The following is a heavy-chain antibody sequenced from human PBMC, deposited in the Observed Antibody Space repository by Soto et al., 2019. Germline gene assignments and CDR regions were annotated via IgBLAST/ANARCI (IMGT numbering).Heavy chain of an antibody. V-gene: IGHV4-30-4*01. D-gene: IGHD5-18*01. J-gene: IGHJ2*01. Sequence: QVQLQESGPGLVKPSQTLSLTCTVSGGSISSGDYYWSWIRQPPGKGLEWIGYIYYRGSPYYNPYLKSRVTITVDTSKNQFSLKLSSVTAADTAVYYCARESGHTAMALYWYFDLWGRGTLVTVSS. CDR1: GGSISSGDYY. CDR2: IYYRGSP. CDR3: ARESGHTAMALYWYFDL.